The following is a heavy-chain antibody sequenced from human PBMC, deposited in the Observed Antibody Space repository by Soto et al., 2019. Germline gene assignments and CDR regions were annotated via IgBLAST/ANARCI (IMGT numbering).Heavy chain of an antibody. V-gene: IGHV3-23*01. J-gene: IGHJ4*02. CDR2: ISAGGGGT. D-gene: IGHD3-3*01. CDR3: AKAGSGKFRFLEWLTYYFDS. Sequence: GESLKISCAASGFTFSSHAMSWVRQTPGKRLEWVSAISAGGGGTYLADSVKGRFTISRDNSNNTLYLQMNRLRAEDTAVYYCAKAGSGKFRFLEWLTYYFDSWGQGTLVTVSS. CDR1: GFTFSSHA.